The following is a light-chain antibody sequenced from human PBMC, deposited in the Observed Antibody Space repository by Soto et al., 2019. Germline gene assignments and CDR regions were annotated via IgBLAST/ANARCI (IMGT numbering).Light chain of an antibody. CDR1: SSNIVVNS. J-gene: IGLJ1*01. CDR2: DDN. Sequence: QSVLTQPPSVSAAPGQKVTISCSGSSSNIVVNSVSWYQQVPGTAPKLLIYDDNKRPSGIPDRFSGSKSGTSAALGITGFQTGDEADYYCGSWDSSLSAYVFGTGTQVTVL. V-gene: IGLV1-51*01. CDR3: GSWDSSLSAYV.